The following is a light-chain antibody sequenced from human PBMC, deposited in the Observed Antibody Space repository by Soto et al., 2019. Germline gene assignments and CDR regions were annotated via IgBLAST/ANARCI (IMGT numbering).Light chain of an antibody. Sequence: EILLTQSPGTLPLSPGERATLSCRASQSVSSSYLAWYQQKPGQAPRLLIYGASSRATGIPDRFSGSGSGTEFTLTISSLQSEDSAVYYCQQYTNLPRTLGRGTRVEIK. CDR2: GAS. J-gene: IGKJ4*02. V-gene: IGKV3-20*01. CDR3: QQYTNLPRT. CDR1: QSVSSSY.